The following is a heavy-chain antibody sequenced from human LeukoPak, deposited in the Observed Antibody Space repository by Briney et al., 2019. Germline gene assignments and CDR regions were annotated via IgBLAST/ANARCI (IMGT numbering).Heavy chain of an antibody. CDR3: ARGEVAAAGKGTIDY. CDR1: GDSISSGSYY. Sequence: SETLSLTCTVSGDSISSGSYYWGWIRQPPGKGLEWIGSIYYSGSTYYNPSLKSRVTISVDTSKNHFSLKLSSVTAADTAVYYCARGEVAAAGKGTIDYWGQGTLVTVSS. D-gene: IGHD6-13*01. V-gene: IGHV4-39*02. J-gene: IGHJ4*02. CDR2: IYYSGST.